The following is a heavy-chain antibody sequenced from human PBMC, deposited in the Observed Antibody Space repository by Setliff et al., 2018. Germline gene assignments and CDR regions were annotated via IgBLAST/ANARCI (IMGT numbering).Heavy chain of an antibody. CDR3: ANPYSSSWGLYYYYYYYMDV. V-gene: IGHV3-30*02. Sequence: GGSLRLSCAASGFSFSSYGMHWVRQAPGKGLEWVAFIRYDGSNKYYADSVKGRFTISRDSSKNTLYLQMNSLRAEDTAVYYCANPYSSSWGLYYYYYYYMDVWGQGTLVTVSS. J-gene: IGHJ6*03. CDR1: GFSFSSYG. CDR2: IRYDGSNK. D-gene: IGHD6-13*01.